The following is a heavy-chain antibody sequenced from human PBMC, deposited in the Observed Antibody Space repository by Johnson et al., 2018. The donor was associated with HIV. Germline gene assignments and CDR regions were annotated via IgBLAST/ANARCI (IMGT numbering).Heavy chain of an antibody. J-gene: IGHJ3*01. CDR2: ISYDGNNK. V-gene: IGHV3-30*03. Sequence: QMQLVESGGGVVQPGRSLRLSCAASGFTFSSYGMLWVRQAPGKGLEWVAVISYDGNNKYYADSVKGRFTISRDNSKNTLYLQMNSLRAEDTAVYYCARPNQLLFYPDAFDFWGQGTMVTVSS. CDR1: GFTFSSYG. D-gene: IGHD2-2*01. CDR3: ARPNQLLFYPDAFDF.